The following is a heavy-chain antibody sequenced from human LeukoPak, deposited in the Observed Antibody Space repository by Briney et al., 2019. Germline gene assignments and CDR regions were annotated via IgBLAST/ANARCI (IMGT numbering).Heavy chain of an antibody. J-gene: IGHJ3*02. CDR1: GASIRNYY. CDR2: IYYSGTT. D-gene: IGHD3-16*01. Sequence: SETRSLTGTVPGASIRNYYWSWIRQPPGKGLDWIGNIYYSGTTNCNPSLKSRVTISVDTSKTLFSLNLSSVTAADAPVYYCARAWQGGLSDAFDIWGQGTMVTVSS. V-gene: IGHV4-59*08. CDR3: ARAWQGGLSDAFDI.